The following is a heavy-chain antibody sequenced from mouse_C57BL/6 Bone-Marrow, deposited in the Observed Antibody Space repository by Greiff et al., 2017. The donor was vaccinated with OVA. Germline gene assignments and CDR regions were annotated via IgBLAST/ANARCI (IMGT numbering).Heavy chain of an antibody. CDR3: ARDPYPLYYYGSTWFAY. J-gene: IGHJ3*01. Sequence: QVQLQPPGAELVKPGASVKMSCKASGYTFTSYWITWVQQRPGQGLEWIGDIYPGSGSTTYNEKFKSKATLTVDTSSSTAYMQLSSLTSEDSAVYYCARDPYPLYYYGSTWFAYWGQGTLVTVSA. CDR2: IYPGSGST. D-gene: IGHD1-1*01. CDR1: GYTFTSYW. V-gene: IGHV1-55*01.